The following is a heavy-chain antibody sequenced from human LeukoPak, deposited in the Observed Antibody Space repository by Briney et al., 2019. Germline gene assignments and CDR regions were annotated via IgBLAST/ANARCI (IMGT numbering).Heavy chain of an antibody. J-gene: IGHJ4*02. CDR2: IRYDGSNK. D-gene: IGHD3-22*01. Sequence: GGSLRLSCAASGFTFSSYGMHWVRQAPGKGLEWVAFIRYDGSNKYYADSVKGRFTISRDNSKNTLYLQMNSLRAEDTAVYYCANGYDSSGYLRYDYWGQGTLVTASS. V-gene: IGHV3-30*02. CDR1: GFTFSSYG. CDR3: ANGYDSSGYLRYDY.